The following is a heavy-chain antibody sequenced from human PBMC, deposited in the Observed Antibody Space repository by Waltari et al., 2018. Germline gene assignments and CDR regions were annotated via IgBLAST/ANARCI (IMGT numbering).Heavy chain of an antibody. J-gene: IGHJ4*02. Sequence: QVQLQQWGAGRLKPSETLSLTCAVYGGSFSGYYWSWIRQPPGKGLEWIGEINHSGSTNYNPSLKSRVTISVDTSKNQFSLKLSSVTAADTAVYYCARLDIAARLFDYWGQGTLVTVSS. CDR1: GGSFSGYY. D-gene: IGHD6-6*01. V-gene: IGHV4-34*01. CDR3: ARLDIAARLFDY. CDR2: INHSGST.